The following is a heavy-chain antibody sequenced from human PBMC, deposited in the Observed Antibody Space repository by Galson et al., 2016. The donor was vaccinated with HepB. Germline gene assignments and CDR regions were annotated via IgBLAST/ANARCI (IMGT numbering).Heavy chain of an antibody. CDR3: ARCGTYYLDY. CDR1: GWSISSNW. J-gene: IGHJ4*02. CDR2: ISHSGSA. Sequence: SETLSLTCAVSGWSISSNWWSWVRQPPGKGLEWIGEISHSGSANYNPSLKSRVTISVDNSKNQFSLKVSSVTAADTAVYYCARCGTYYLDYWGQGTLVTVSS. V-gene: IGHV4-4*02. D-gene: IGHD1-26*01.